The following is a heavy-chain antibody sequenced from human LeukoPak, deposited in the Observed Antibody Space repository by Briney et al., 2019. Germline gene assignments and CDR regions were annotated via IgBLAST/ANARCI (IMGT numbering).Heavy chain of an antibody. Sequence: PSETLSLTCTVSGGSISSYYWSRIRQPAGKGLEWIGRIYTSGSTNYNPSLKSRVTISVDTSKNQFSLKLSSVTAADTAVYYCARVDDYGDYQEYFQHWGQGTLVTVSS. CDR3: ARVDDYGDYQEYFQH. J-gene: IGHJ1*01. D-gene: IGHD4-17*01. CDR1: GGSISSYY. CDR2: IYTSGST. V-gene: IGHV4-4*07.